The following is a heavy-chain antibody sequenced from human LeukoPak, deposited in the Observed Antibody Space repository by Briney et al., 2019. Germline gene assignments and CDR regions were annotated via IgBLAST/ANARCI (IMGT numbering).Heavy chain of an antibody. J-gene: IGHJ4*02. CDR2: IGGSNSPI. CDR3: ARRSSGGSCCN. D-gene: IGHD2-15*01. Sequence: PGGSLRLSCAASGFTFSSYSMSWVRQAPGKGLEWLSYIGGSNSPIYYSDSVKGRFTISRDNAKNSLFLHMNSLRDEDTAVYYCARRSSGGSCCNWGQGTLVTVSS. CDR1: GFTFSSYS. V-gene: IGHV3-48*02.